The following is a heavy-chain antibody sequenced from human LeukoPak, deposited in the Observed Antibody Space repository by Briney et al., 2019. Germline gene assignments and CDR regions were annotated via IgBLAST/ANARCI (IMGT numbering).Heavy chain of an antibody. J-gene: IGHJ6*03. V-gene: IGHV4-61*02. CDR3: ARLSGYYYYYYMDV. Sequence: PSETLSLTCTVSGGSISSGSYYWSWIRQPAGKGLEWIGRIYTSGSTNYNPSLKSRVTISVDTSKNQFSLRLSSVTAADTAVYYCARLSGYYYYYYMDVWGKGTTVTISS. CDR1: GGSISSGSYY. D-gene: IGHD1-26*01. CDR2: IYTSGST.